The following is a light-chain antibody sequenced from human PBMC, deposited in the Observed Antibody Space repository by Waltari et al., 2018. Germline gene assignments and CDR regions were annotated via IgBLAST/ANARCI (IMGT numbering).Light chain of an antibody. J-gene: IGLJ2*01. Sequence: QSVLTQPPSASGTPGQTVTMSCSGSHSTIGKNPINCYQQLPGTAPKLVIYSDNQRPSGVPDRFSGSASGASASLAIRGLQSDDEADYYCATWDDSLNGVLFGGGTKLTVL. CDR3: ATWDDSLNGVL. V-gene: IGLV1-44*01. CDR2: SDN. CDR1: HSTIGKNP.